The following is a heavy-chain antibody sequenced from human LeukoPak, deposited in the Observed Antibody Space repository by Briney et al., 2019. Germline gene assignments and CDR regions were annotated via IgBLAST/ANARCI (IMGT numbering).Heavy chain of an antibody. V-gene: IGHV4-4*07. CDR1: GGSISSYY. J-gene: IGHJ4*02. CDR3: ARDIVGATRDYFDY. Sequence: SETLSLTCTVSGGSISSYYWSWIRQPAGKGLEWIGRIYTSGSTNYNPSLKSRVTMSVDTSKNQFSLRLSSVTAADTAVYYCARDIVGATRDYFDYWGQGTLVTVSS. CDR2: IYTSGST. D-gene: IGHD1-26*01.